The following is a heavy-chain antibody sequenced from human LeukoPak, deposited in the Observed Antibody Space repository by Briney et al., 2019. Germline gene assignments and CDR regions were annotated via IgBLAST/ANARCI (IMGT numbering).Heavy chain of an antibody. CDR3: ARDRRIYDALTGYYIVPYFDY. Sequence: GASVKVSCKASGGSFSSYTIDWVGQAPGQGLEWMGIINPSGGGTSYAQTFQGRVTMTRDTSTSTVYMDLSSLRSDDTAVYYCARDRRIYDALTGYYIVPYFDYWGQGTLVTVSS. V-gene: IGHV1-46*01. D-gene: IGHD3-9*01. CDR2: INPSGGGT. J-gene: IGHJ4*02. CDR1: GGSFSSYT.